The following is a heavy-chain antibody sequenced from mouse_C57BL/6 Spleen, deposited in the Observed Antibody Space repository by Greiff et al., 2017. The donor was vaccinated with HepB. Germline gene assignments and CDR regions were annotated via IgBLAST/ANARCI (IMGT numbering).Heavy chain of an antibody. D-gene: IGHD1-1*01. J-gene: IGHJ1*03. V-gene: IGHV14-2*01. CDR1: GFNIKDYY. CDR2: IDPEDGET. CDR3: ASEWNYYGSSYEGYFDV. Sequence: EVQLQQSGAELVKPGASVKLSCTASGFNIKDYYMHWVKQRTEQGLEWIGRIDPEDGETKYAPKFQGKATITADTSSNTAYLQPSSLTSEDTAVYYCASEWNYYGSSYEGYFDVWGTGTTVTVSS.